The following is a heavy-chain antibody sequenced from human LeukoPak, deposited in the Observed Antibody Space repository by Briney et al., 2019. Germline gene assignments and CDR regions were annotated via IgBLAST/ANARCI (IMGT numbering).Heavy chain of an antibody. CDR1: GYTFTNYY. J-gene: IGHJ3*01. CDR3: ARDRTAMISDAFDL. D-gene: IGHD5-18*01. CDR2: INPRGGST. Sequence: ASVKVSCKASGYTFTNYYLHWVRQAPGQGLEWMGIINPRGGSTSYAPKFEGRVTMTSDTSTTTVFLELSILRFEDTAVYYCARDRTAMISDAFDLWGQGTIVTVSS. V-gene: IGHV1-46*01.